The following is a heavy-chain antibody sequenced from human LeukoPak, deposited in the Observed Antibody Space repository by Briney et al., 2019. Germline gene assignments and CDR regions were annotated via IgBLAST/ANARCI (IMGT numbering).Heavy chain of an antibody. CDR3: ARDEETSRAPHY. V-gene: IGHV3-53*01. CDR2: IYSGGST. CDR1: GFTVSSSY. J-gene: IGHJ4*02. Sequence: PGGSLRLSCAASGFTVSSSYMSWVRQAPGKGLEWVSVIYSGGSTYYADSVKGRFTISRDNSKNTLYLQMNSLRAEDTAVYYCARDEETSRAPHYWGQGTLVTVSS. D-gene: IGHD3-10*01.